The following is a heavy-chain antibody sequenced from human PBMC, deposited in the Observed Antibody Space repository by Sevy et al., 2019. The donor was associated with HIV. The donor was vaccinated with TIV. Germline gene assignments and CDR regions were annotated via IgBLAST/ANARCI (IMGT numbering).Heavy chain of an antibody. CDR3: ARQGLVRDYDFLSGYYRRWFDP. D-gene: IGHD3-3*01. J-gene: IGHJ5*02. CDR1: GGSISSSSYY. CDR2: IYYSGST. V-gene: IGHV4-39*01. Sequence: SETLSLTRTVSGGSISSSSYYWGWIRQPPGKGLEWIGSIYYSGSTYYNPSLKSRVTISVDTSKNQFSLKLSSVTAADTAVYYCARQGLVRDYDFLSGYYRRWFDPWGQGTLVTVSS.